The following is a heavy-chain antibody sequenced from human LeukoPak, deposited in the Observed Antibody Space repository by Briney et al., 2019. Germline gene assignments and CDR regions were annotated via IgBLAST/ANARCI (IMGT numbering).Heavy chain of an antibody. CDR1: GYTFTGYY. J-gene: IGHJ3*02. Sequence: ASVKVSCKASGYTFTGYYMHWVRQAPGQGLEWMGWINPNSGGTNYAQKFQGRVTMTRDTSISTAYMELSRLRSDDTAVYYCAREYSSSYSLGATRAFDIWGQGTMVTVSS. D-gene: IGHD6-13*01. V-gene: IGHV1-2*02. CDR2: INPNSGGT. CDR3: AREYSSSYSLGATRAFDI.